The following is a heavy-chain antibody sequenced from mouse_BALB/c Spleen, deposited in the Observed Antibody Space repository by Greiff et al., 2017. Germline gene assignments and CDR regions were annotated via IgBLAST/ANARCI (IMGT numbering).Heavy chain of an antibody. Sequence: EVKLVESGGGLVQPGGSLKLSCAASGFTFSSYTMSWVRQTPEKRLEWVAYISNGGGSTYYPDTVKGRFTISRDNAKNTLYLQMSSLKSEDTAMYYCARQRKSVRAMDYWGQGTSVTVSS. CDR3: ARQRKSVRAMDY. CDR1: GFTFSSYT. D-gene: IGHD3-2*02. J-gene: IGHJ4*01. V-gene: IGHV5-12-2*01. CDR2: ISNGGGST.